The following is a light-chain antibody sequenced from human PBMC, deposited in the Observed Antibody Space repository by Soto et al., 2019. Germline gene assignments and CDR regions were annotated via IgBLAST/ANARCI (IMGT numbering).Light chain of an antibody. V-gene: IGKV3-11*01. CDR3: QRRSNWLT. J-gene: IGKJ3*01. CDR1: QSVSSY. Sequence: EIVLTQSPATLSLSPGERATLSCRASQSVSSYLAWYQQKPGQAPRLLIYDASNRATGIPARFSGSGSGTDFTLTISSLEPEDFAVYYCQRRSNWLTFGPGTKVDIK. CDR2: DAS.